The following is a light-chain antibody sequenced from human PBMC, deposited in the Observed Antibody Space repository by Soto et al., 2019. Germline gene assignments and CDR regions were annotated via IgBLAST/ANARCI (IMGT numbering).Light chain of an antibody. CDR2: DAS. CDR1: QSVSSV. J-gene: IGKJ4*01. Sequence: EIVLTQSPATLSLSPGERATLSCRASQSVSSVLAWYQQKPGQAPRLLIYDASNRATGIPARFSGSGSGTDFTLTISSLEPEDFAVYYCQHRSNWPLTFGGGTKVEIK. CDR3: QHRSNWPLT. V-gene: IGKV3-11*01.